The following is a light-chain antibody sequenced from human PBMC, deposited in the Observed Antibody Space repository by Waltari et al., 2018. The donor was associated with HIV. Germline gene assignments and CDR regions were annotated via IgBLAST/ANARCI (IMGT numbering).Light chain of an antibody. CDR3: AAWDDGLSGPV. V-gene: IGLV1-47*02. Sequence: QSVLTQPPSASGTPGQRVTISCSGSSSNIGSNYVYWYQQLPGTAPKLLIYSTNQRPSGVPDRFSGSKSGPSASLAITGLRSEDEADYYCAAWDDGLSGPVFGGGTKLTVL. CDR2: STN. CDR1: SSNIGSNY. J-gene: IGLJ3*02.